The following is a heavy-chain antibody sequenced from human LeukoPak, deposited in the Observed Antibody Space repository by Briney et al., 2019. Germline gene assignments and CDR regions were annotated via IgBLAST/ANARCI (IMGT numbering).Heavy chain of an antibody. V-gene: IGHV4-61*01. Sequence: SETLSLTCTVSGGSISSSSYYWSWIRQPPGKGLEWIGYIYYSGSTNYKPSLKSRVTISVDTSKNQFSLKLSSVTAADTAVYYCARGGYYGSGNDFRFDPWGQGTLVTVSS. CDR2: IYYSGST. CDR3: ARGGYYGSGNDFRFDP. CDR1: GGSISSSSYY. J-gene: IGHJ5*02. D-gene: IGHD3-10*01.